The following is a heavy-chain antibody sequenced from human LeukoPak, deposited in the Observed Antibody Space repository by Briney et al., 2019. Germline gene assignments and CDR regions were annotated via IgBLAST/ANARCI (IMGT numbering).Heavy chain of an antibody. CDR1: GGSISSYY. V-gene: IGHV4-59*01. CDR2: IYYSGST. Sequence: SETLSLTCTVSGGSISSYYWSWIRQPAGKGLEWIGYIYYSGSTNYNPSLKSRVTISVDTSKNQFSLKLSSVTAADTAVYYCARSNSSSWYYVFDYWGQGTLVTVSS. D-gene: IGHD6-13*01. J-gene: IGHJ4*02. CDR3: ARSNSSSWYYVFDY.